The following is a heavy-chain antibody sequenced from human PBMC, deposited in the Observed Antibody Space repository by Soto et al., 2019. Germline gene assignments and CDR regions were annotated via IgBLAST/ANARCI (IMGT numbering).Heavy chain of an antibody. J-gene: IGHJ4*02. V-gene: IGHV4-39*01. Sequence: ASETLSLTCTVSGGSISSSSYYWGWIRQPPGKGLEWIGSIYYSGSTYYNPSLKSRISISVDKSKNQFSLRLSSVTAADTAVYYCARQQQLVDYWGQGTLVTVSS. CDR3: ARQQQLVDY. CDR1: GGSISSSSYY. D-gene: IGHD6-13*01. CDR2: IYYSGST.